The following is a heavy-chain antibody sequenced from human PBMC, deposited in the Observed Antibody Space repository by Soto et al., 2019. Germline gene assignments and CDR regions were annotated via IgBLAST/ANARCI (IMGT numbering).Heavy chain of an antibody. Sequence: GGSLRLSCAASGFTFSSYWMHWVRQAPGKGLVWVSRINSDGSSTSYADSVKGRFTNSRDNAKNTLYLQMNSLRAEDTAVYYCARDPSITMAPDYWGQGTLVTVSS. J-gene: IGHJ4*02. V-gene: IGHV3-74*01. CDR3: ARDPSITMAPDY. CDR1: GFTFSSYW. CDR2: INSDGSST. D-gene: IGHD3-10*01.